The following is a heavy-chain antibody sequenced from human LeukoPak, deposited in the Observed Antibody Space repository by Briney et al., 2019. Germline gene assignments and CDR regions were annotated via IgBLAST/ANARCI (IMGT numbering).Heavy chain of an antibody. V-gene: IGHV3-43D*03. Sequence: HPGGSLRLSCVASGFTFDDYAMHWVRQPPGKGLEWVSLINWDGVITYYADSVKGRFTVSRDNSINTLYFHMHNLRPEDTALYYCAKDIRPTTIDAFDIWGQGTMVTVSS. CDR1: GFTFDDYA. J-gene: IGHJ3*02. D-gene: IGHD1-26*01. CDR3: AKDIRPTTIDAFDI. CDR2: INWDGVIT.